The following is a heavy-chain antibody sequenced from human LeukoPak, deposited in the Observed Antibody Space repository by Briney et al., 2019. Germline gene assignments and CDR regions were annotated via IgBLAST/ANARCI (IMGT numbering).Heavy chain of an antibody. V-gene: IGHV3-33*01. CDR2: IWYDGSNK. D-gene: IGHD3-10*01. CDR3: ARADYYGSGNFDY. Sequence: GRSLRLSCAASGFTFSSYGMPWVRQAPGKGQEWVAVIWYDGSNKYYADSVKGRFTISRDNSKNTLYLQMNSLRAEDTAVYYCARADYYGSGNFDYWGQGTLVTVSS. CDR1: GFTFSSYG. J-gene: IGHJ4*02.